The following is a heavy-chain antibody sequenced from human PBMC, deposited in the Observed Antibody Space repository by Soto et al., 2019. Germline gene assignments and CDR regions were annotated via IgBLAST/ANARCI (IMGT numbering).Heavy chain of an antibody. CDR1: GFSLSTSGMC. Sequence: SGPTLVNPTQTLTLTCTFSGFSLSTSGMCVSWIRQPPGKALEWLALIDWDDDKYYSTSLKTRLTISKDTSKNQVVLTMTNMDPVDTATYYCARMGAAPHLDYGMDVWGQGTTVTVSS. D-gene: IGHD6-6*01. CDR2: IDWDDDK. V-gene: IGHV2-70*01. J-gene: IGHJ6*02. CDR3: ARMGAAPHLDYGMDV.